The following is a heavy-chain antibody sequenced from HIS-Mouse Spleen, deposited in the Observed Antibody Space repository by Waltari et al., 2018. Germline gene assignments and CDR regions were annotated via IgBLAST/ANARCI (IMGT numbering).Heavy chain of an antibody. Sequence: QVQLVESGGGVVQPGRSRRLSCAASGFAFSSYGYHGGRQAPGKGLEWMSVISYDGSNQYYADSVKGRFTISRDNSKNTLYLQMNSLRAEDTAVYYCAKEYSSSHNWFDPWGQGTLVTVSS. CDR3: AKEYSSSHNWFDP. V-gene: IGHV3-30*18. CDR2: ISYDGSNQ. D-gene: IGHD6-13*01. CDR1: GFAFSSYG. J-gene: IGHJ5*02.